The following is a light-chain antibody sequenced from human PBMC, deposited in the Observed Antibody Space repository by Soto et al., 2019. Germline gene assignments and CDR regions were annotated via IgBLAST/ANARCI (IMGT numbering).Light chain of an antibody. CDR1: QTVDSNF. CDR2: GAS. CDR3: EQFGRATFP. Sequence: EPVLTKSPGTLSLTTGERATLSCRASQTVDSNFLAWYQKKTGQAPRXXIYGASSRATGIPDRVSGSGYVTDFTLNIRSLDPGDFAVYYCEQFGRATFPFGEGTRLEIK. J-gene: IGKJ5*01. V-gene: IGKV3-20*01.